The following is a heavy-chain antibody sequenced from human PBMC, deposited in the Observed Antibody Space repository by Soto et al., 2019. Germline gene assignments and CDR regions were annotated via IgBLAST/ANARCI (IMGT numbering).Heavy chain of an antibody. D-gene: IGHD3-22*01. V-gene: IGHV1-18*01. J-gene: IGHJ4*02. CDR2: ISAYNGNT. Sequence: ASVKVSCKASGYTFTSYGISWVRQAPGQGLEWMGWISAYNGNTNYAQKLQGRVTMTTDTSTSTAYMELRSLRSDDTAVYYCARDAGISSGYYRYDPPGYLDYWGQGTLVTVSS. CDR1: GYTFTSYG. CDR3: ARDAGISSGYYRYDPPGYLDY.